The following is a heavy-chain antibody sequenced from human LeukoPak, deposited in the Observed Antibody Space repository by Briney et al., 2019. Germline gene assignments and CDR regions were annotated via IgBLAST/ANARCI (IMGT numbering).Heavy chain of an antibody. CDR2: INHSGST. J-gene: IGHJ4*02. V-gene: IGHV4-34*01. CDR3: ARGQPIGDTAMVPDY. D-gene: IGHD5-18*01. CDR1: GGSFSGYY. Sequence: SETLSLTCAVYGGSFSGYYWSWIRQPPGKGLEWSGEINHSGSTNYNPSLKSRVTISVDTSKNQFSLKLSSVTAADTAVYYCARGQPIGDTAMVPDYWGQGTLVTVSS.